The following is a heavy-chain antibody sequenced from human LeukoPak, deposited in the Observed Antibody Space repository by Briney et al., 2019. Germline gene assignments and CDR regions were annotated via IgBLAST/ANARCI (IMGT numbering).Heavy chain of an antibody. CDR1: GGSISSYY. CDR2: IFTDGST. D-gene: IGHD5-24*01. CDR3: ARGGRDGYNPFDY. Sequence: SETLSLTCTVSGGSISSYYWSWIRQPPGKGLEWIGRIFTDGSTDYNPSLKSRVTVSVDTSKNQVSLKVTSVTPADTAVYYCARGGRDGYNPFDYWGQGTLVTVSS. V-gene: IGHV4-4*09. J-gene: IGHJ4*02.